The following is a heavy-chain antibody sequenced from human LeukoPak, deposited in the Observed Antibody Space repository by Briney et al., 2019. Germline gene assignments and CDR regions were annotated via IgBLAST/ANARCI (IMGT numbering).Heavy chain of an antibody. Sequence: GGSLRLSCAASGFTVITNDMTWVRQAPGKGLEWVSVLYSDGNTKYADSVQGRFTISRDNSKNTLYLEMNSLSPYDTAVYYCARGVEPLAANTLAYWGQGTLVTVSS. D-gene: IGHD1-14*01. CDR3: ARGVEPLAANTLAY. CDR2: LYSDGNT. J-gene: IGHJ4*02. V-gene: IGHV3-53*01. CDR1: GFTVITND.